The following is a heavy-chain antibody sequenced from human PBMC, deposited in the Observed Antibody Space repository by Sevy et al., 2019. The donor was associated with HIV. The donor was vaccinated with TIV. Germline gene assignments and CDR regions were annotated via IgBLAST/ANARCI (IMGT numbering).Heavy chain of an antibody. Sequence: GGSLRLSCAASGFTFSSYAMSWVRQAPGNGLEWVSAISGSGGSTYYADSVKGRFTISRDNSKNTLYLQMNSLRAEDTAVYYCAKGLGIGWNAVEYYFDYSGQGTLVTVSS. J-gene: IGHJ4*02. D-gene: IGHD6-19*01. CDR3: AKGLGIGWNAVEYYFDY. CDR1: GFTFSSYA. CDR2: ISGSGGST. V-gene: IGHV3-23*01.